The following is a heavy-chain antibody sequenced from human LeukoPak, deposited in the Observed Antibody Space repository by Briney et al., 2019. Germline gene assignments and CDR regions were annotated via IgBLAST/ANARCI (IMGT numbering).Heavy chain of an antibody. CDR1: EFTFSNYY. V-gene: IGHV3-7*01. J-gene: IGHJ4*02. CDR3: TRVIVAVPGYFDYFDF. Sequence: GGSLRLSCAASEFTFSNYYMRWIRQAPGKGLEWVANISEDGSNKWHLGSVKGRFTVSRDNARNSLYLQMNSLRAEDTAVYYCTRVIVAVPGYFDYFDFWGQGALVTVSS. CDR2: ISEDGSNK. D-gene: IGHD6-19*01.